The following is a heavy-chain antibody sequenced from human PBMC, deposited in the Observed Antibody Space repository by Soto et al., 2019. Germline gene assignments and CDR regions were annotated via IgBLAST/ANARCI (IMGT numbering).Heavy chain of an antibody. CDR2: ITSDGGVT. D-gene: IGHD4-17*01. V-gene: IGHV3-48*02. Sequence: EVQLVESGGGLVHTGGSLRLSCAASGFTFSDYSMNWVRQAPGKGLEWVSYITSDGGVTYYADSVKGRFSVSRDNDKKSLFLQMNSLRDEDTAVYYCARLPKGSTVTSWGQGTLVTVSS. CDR1: GFTFSDYS. J-gene: IGHJ4*02. CDR3: ARLPKGSTVTS.